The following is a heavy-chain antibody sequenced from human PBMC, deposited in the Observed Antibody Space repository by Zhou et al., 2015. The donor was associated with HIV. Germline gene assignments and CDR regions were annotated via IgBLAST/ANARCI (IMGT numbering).Heavy chain of an antibody. Sequence: QVQLVQSGAEVKKPGSSVKVSCKASGGTFSSYAISWVRQAPGQGLEWMGGIIPIFGTANYAQKFQGRVTITADESTSTAYMELSSLRSEDTAVYYCAVGNRYGSGSYSYYFDYWGQGTLVTVSS. D-gene: IGHD3-10*01. CDR1: GGTFSSYA. CDR3: AVGNRYGSGSYSYYFDY. J-gene: IGHJ4*02. CDR2: IIPIFGTA. V-gene: IGHV1-69*12.